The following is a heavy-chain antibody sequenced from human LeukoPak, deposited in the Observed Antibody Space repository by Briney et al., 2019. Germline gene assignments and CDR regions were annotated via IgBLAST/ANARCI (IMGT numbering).Heavy chain of an antibody. Sequence: ASVKVSCTASGYTFTSYDINWVRQAPGQGLEWMGGIIPIFGTANYAQKFQGRVTITADESTSTAYMELSSLRSEDTAVYYCTIHYYDSSQFDYWGQGTLVTVSS. CDR1: GYTFTSYD. CDR2: IIPIFGTA. D-gene: IGHD3-22*01. J-gene: IGHJ4*02. CDR3: TIHYYDSSQFDY. V-gene: IGHV1-69*13.